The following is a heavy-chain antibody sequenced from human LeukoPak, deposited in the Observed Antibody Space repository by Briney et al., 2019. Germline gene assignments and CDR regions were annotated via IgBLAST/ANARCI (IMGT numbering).Heavy chain of an antibody. V-gene: IGHV3-30-3*01. D-gene: IGHD3-22*01. CDR2: ISHDGSNE. CDR1: GFTFSTYA. Sequence: PGRSLRLSCAASGFTFSTYAMHWVRQPPGKGLEWVAVISHDGSNEYYADSVKGRFTISRDNSKNTLSLQMNSLRGDDTAVYYCARSYDSSGYYSLDCWGQGTLVTVSS. J-gene: IGHJ4*02. CDR3: ARSYDSSGYYSLDC.